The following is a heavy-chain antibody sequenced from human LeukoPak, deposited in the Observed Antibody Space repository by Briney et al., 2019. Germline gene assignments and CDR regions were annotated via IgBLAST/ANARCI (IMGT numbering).Heavy chain of an antibody. Sequence: PGGSVRLSCAVSGFTFSYYAMIWVGPAPGKGLEWVLGISGSGGSTYYADSVKGRFTISRDNSKNTLYLQMNSLRAEDTAVYYCAKGRTTVTTNNYYGMDVWGQGTTVTVSS. CDR1: GFTFSYYA. J-gene: IGHJ6*02. V-gene: IGHV3-23*01. CDR3: AKGRTTVTTNNYYGMDV. D-gene: IGHD4-11*01. CDR2: ISGSGGST.